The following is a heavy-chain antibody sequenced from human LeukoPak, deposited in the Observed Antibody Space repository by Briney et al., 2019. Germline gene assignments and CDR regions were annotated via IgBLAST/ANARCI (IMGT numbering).Heavy chain of an antibody. D-gene: IGHD1-20*01. Sequence: ASVKVSYKASGYTFTFYYMHXXXXAXGQGLXXXXXXXXSGGRTSYAQKFQXRVTXXXXTSTSTVYMELSSLRSEDTAVYYCARVKQRLITGSRSLYLDYWGQGTLVTVSS. J-gene: IGHJ4*02. CDR1: GYTFTFYY. CDR3: ARVKQRLITGSRSLYLDY. CDR2: XXXSGGRT. V-gene: IGHV1-46*01.